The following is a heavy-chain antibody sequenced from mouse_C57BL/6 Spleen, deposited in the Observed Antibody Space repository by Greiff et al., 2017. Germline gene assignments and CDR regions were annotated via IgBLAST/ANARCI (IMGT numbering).Heavy chain of an antibody. CDR1: GFTFSSYA. V-gene: IGHV5-4*03. D-gene: IGHD1-1*01. CDR3: ARSYYYGSSYEYFDV. J-gene: IGHJ1*03. Sequence: EVKLQESGGGLVKPGGSLKLSCAASGFTFSSYAMSWVRQTPEKRLEWVATISDGGSYTYYPDNVKGRFTISRDNAKNNLYLQMSHLKSEDTAMYYCARSYYYGSSYEYFDVWGTGTTVTVSS. CDR2: ISDGGSYT.